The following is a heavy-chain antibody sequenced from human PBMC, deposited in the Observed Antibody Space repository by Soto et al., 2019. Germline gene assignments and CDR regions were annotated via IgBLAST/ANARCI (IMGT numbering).Heavy chain of an antibody. CDR1: GGSVSTGSYD. CDR3: ARDGHGMDV. Sequence: SETLSLTCTVSGGSVSTGSYDWSWIRQPPGKGLEWIGKIFFTGSAHYNPSLRNRVTMSVDTSKDQFSLTLTSVTAADTAVYYCARDGHGMDVWGQGTTV. J-gene: IGHJ6*02. V-gene: IGHV4-61*01. CDR2: IFFTGSA.